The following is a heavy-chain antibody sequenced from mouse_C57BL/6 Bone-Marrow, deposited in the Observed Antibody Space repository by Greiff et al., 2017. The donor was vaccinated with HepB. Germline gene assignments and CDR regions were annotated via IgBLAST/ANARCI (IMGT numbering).Heavy chain of an antibody. V-gene: IGHV1-15*01. CDR1: GYTFTDYE. Sequence: QVQLKQSGAELVRPGASVTLSCKASGYTFTDYEMHWVKQTPVHGLEWIGAIDPETGGTAYNQKFKGKAILTADKSSSTAYMELRSLTSEDSAVYYCTRMDYGSSFYAMDYWGQGTSVTVSS. D-gene: IGHD1-1*01. J-gene: IGHJ4*01. CDR2: IDPETGGT. CDR3: TRMDYGSSFYAMDY.